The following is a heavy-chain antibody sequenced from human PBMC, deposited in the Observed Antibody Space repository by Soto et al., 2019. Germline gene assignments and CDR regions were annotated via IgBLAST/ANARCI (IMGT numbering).Heavy chain of an antibody. Sequence: EVQLVEPGGGLVKPGGSLRLSCAASGFTFSSYSMNWVRQAPGKGLEWVSSISSSSSYIYYADSVKGRFTISRDNAKNSLYLQMNSLRAEDTAVYYCAREFTMVRGVVNDAFDIWGQLTMVTVSS. D-gene: IGHD3-10*01. J-gene: IGHJ3*02. V-gene: IGHV3-21*01. CDR1: GFTFSSYS. CDR2: ISSSSSYI. CDR3: AREFTMVRGVVNDAFDI.